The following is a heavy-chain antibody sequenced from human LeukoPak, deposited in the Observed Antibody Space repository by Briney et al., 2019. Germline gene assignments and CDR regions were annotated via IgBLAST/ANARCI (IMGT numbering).Heavy chain of an antibody. Sequence: GGSLRLSCAASGFTFSNYWMNWVRQAPGKGLEWVASIKEDGSEKYYVDSVKGRLTISRDNAKNSLYLQMNSLRAEDTAVYYCARGNWNYQGLWGQGTLVTVSS. CDR2: IKEDGSEK. CDR3: ARGNWNYQGL. J-gene: IGHJ4*02. CDR1: GFTFSNYW. D-gene: IGHD1-7*01. V-gene: IGHV3-7*01.